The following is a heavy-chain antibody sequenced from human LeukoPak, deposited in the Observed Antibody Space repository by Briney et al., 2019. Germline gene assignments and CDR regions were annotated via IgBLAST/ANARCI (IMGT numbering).Heavy chain of an antibody. D-gene: IGHD5-12*01. J-gene: IGHJ4*02. CDR2: ISNDGSKK. V-gene: IGHV3-30*04. CDR3: ARRYDYFDY. Sequence: PGGSLRLSCAASGFTFSNYAMHWVRQAPGKGLEWVAVISNDGSKKDYADSVKGRFTISRDNSKNTLYLQMNSLRAEDTAVYYCARRYDYFDYWGQGTLVTVSS. CDR1: GFTFSNYA.